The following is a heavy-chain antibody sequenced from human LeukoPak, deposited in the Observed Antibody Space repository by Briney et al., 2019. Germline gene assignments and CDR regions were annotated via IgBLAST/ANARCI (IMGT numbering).Heavy chain of an antibody. D-gene: IGHD3-16*01. CDR2: IWYDGSNK. CDR3: ARGHAYGLGSPWARDYYGMDV. Sequence: GGSLRLSCAASGFTFSSYGMHWVRQAPGKGLEWVAVIWYDGSNKYYADSVKGRFTISRDNSKNTLYLQMNSLRAEDTAVYYCARGHAYGLGSPWARDYYGMDVWGQGTTVTVSS. CDR1: GFTFSSYG. V-gene: IGHV3-33*01. J-gene: IGHJ6*02.